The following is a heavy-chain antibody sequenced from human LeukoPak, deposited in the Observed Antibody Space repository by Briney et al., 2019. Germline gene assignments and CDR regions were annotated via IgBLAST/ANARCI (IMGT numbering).Heavy chain of an antibody. J-gene: IGHJ4*02. D-gene: IGHD2-21*02. CDR2: INHSGST. Sequence: PSETLSLTCAVYGGSFSGYYWSWIRQPPGKGLEWIGEINHSGSTNYNPSLKSRVTISVDTSKNQFSLKLSSVTAADTAVYYCARDLGSDYYFDYWGQGMLVTVFS. CDR3: ARDLGSDYYFDY. V-gene: IGHV4-34*01. CDR1: GGSFSGYY.